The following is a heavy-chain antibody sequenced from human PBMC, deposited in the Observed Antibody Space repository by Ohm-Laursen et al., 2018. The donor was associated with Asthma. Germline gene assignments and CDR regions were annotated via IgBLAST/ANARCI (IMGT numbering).Heavy chain of an antibody. CDR1: GFTFRSFA. CDR2: ISTVSTFI. V-gene: IGHV3-21*01. D-gene: IGHD1-26*01. CDR3: ARIGPEWELPGREYSLHH. Sequence: SLRLSCTASGFTFRSFAMSWVRQVPGKGLEWVASISTVSTFIYYADSVRGRFTTSRDNAKNSVYLQMNSLRAEDTALYYCARIGPEWELPGREYSLHHWGEGTLVTVSS. J-gene: IGHJ1*01.